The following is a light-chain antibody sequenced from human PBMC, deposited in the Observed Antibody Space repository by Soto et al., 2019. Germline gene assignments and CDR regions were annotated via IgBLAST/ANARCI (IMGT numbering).Light chain of an antibody. Sequence: DIVMTQSPDSLAVSLGERATINCKSSQSVLYSSKNKYYLAWYHQKPGQPPKLLIYWSSTRESGVPDRFSGSGSGTDFTLTISSLQAEDVAVYYCQQYYSTPKTFGQGTKVEIK. V-gene: IGKV4-1*01. CDR2: WSS. CDR3: QQYYSTPKT. J-gene: IGKJ1*01. CDR1: QSVLYSSKNKYY.